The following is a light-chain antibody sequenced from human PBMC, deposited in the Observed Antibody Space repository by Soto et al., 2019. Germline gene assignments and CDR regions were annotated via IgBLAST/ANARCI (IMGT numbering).Light chain of an antibody. CDR3: QSYDISLSGSV. J-gene: IGLJ3*02. Sequence: QSVLTQSPSVSGAPGQRVTISCTGSSSNIGAGYDVHWYQQFPGTAPKLLIYGNNNRPSGVPDRFSGSKSGTSASLAITGLQAEDEADYYCQSYDISLSGSVFGGGTKVTVL. V-gene: IGLV1-40*01. CDR1: SSNIGAGYD. CDR2: GNN.